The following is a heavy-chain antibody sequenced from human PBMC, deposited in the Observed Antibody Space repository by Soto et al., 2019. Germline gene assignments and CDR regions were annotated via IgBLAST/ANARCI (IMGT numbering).Heavy chain of an antibody. CDR3: ARTLVAANTMGWFDP. CDR1: GFSLSTSGVG. D-gene: IGHD2-15*01. V-gene: IGHV2-5*02. J-gene: IGHJ5*02. CDR2: IYWDDDK. Sequence: QITLKESGPTLVKPTQTLTLTCTFSGFSLSTSGVGVGWIRQPPGKALEWLALIYWDDDKRYSPSLKSRLTITKDTSKNQVVLTMTNMDPVDTATYYCARTLVAANTMGWFDPWGQGTPVTVSS.